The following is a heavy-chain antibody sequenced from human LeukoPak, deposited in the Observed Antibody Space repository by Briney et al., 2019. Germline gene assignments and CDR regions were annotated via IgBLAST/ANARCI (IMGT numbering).Heavy chain of an antibody. Sequence: PGGSLRLSCAASGFTFSTYAMSWVRQAPGKGLEWVSAISVSGGSTYYADSVKGRFTISRDNSKNTLYLQMNSLIAEDTAVYYCAKSGYNRFDYWGQGTRVTVSS. D-gene: IGHD5-24*01. J-gene: IGHJ4*02. CDR1: GFTFSTYA. CDR3: AKSGYNRFDY. CDR2: ISVSGGST. V-gene: IGHV3-23*01.